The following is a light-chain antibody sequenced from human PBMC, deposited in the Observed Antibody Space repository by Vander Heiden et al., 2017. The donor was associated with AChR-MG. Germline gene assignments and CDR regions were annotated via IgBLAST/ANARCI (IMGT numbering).Light chain of an antibody. J-gene: IGKJ3*01. Sequence: ESVMTQSLPTLSVAPGERAAPSCRAGQSVGSHLAWYQQRAGQAPRRLIYGASTSATGIPARFTGNGCGTEFTLTISSRQSEDFAVYYCQQHKNWHPFTFGHRTKVDIK. V-gene: IGKV3D-15*01. CDR1: QSVGSH. CDR3: QQHKNWHPFT. CDR2: GAS.